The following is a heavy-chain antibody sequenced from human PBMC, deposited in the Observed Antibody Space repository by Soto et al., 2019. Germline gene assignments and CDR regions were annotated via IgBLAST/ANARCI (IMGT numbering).Heavy chain of an antibody. D-gene: IGHD3-16*01. V-gene: IGHV1-18*01. CDR1: GYSFTRYG. CDR2: ISGYNANT. J-gene: IGHJ6*02. CDR3: ARMGDVPYYYYGLDV. Sequence: QVQLVQSGAEVKKPGASVKVSCKASGYSFTRYGISWVRPAPGQGLEWMGWISGYNANTNYPENLQGRVTMTTDTSTSTAYMEVRNLISDDTAVYYCARMGDVPYYYYGLDVWGQGTAVIVSS.